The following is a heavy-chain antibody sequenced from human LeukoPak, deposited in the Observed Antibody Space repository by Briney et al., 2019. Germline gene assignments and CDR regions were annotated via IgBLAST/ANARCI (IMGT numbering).Heavy chain of an antibody. V-gene: IGHV3-30*18. D-gene: IGHD5-12*01. Sequence: PGGSLRLSCAASGFTFRTYGMSWVRQAPGKGLEWVAVISYDGSNKYYADSVKGRFTISRDNSKNTLYLQMNSLRAEDTAVYYCAKGGYSGYGAPWGQGTLVTVSS. CDR3: AKGGYSGYGAP. CDR2: ISYDGSNK. J-gene: IGHJ5*02. CDR1: GFTFRTYG.